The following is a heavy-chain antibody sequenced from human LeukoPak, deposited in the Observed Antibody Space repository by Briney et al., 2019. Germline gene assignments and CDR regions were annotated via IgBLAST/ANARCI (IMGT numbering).Heavy chain of an antibody. J-gene: IGHJ4*02. V-gene: IGHV3-30-3*01. Sequence: GGSLRLSCAASGFTFINNAMHWVRQAPGKGLEWVAVISNNGSNKYYADSVKGRFTISRDNSKNTLYLQMNSLRAEDTAVYYCASPEDGDSPFDYWGQGTLVTVSS. CDR3: ASPEDGDSPFDY. CDR1: GFTFINNA. CDR2: ISNNGSNK. D-gene: IGHD4-17*01.